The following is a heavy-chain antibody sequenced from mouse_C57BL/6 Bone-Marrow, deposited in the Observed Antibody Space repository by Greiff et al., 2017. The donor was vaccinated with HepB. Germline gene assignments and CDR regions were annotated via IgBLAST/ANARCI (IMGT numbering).Heavy chain of an antibody. J-gene: IGHJ2*01. D-gene: IGHD1-1*01. CDR2: ISDGGSYT. Sequence: EVQLVESGGGLVKPGGSLKLSCAASGFTFSSYAMSWVRQTPEKRLEWVATISDGGSYTYYPDNVKGRFTISRDNAKNNLYLQMSHLKSEDTAMYYCARVYYYGSSSFDYWGQGTTLTVSS. V-gene: IGHV5-4*01. CDR1: GFTFSSYA. CDR3: ARVYYYGSSSFDY.